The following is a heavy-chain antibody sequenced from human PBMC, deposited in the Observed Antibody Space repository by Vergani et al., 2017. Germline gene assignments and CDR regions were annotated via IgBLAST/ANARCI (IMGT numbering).Heavy chain of an antibody. J-gene: IGHJ4*02. CDR2: IYHSGST. CDR3: ARVGGGTYCGGDCYVDY. Sequence: QLQLQESGSGLVKPSQTLSLTCAVSGGSISSGGYSWSWIRQPPGKGLEWIGYIYHSGSTYYNPSLKSLVTISVDRSKNQFSLKLSSVTAADTAVYYCARVGGGTYCGGDCYVDYWGQGTLVTVSS. D-gene: IGHD2-21*02. V-gene: IGHV4-30-2*01. CDR1: GGSISSGGYS.